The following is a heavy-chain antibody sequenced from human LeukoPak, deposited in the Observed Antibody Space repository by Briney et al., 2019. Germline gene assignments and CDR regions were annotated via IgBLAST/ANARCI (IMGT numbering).Heavy chain of an antibody. CDR3: ARDFEVSMVRGVIIAMGAFDI. Sequence: ASVKVSCKASGGTFSSYAISWVRQAPGQGLEWMGGIIPIFGTANYAQKFQGRVTITADKSTSTAYMELRSLRSDDTAVYYCARDFEVSMVRGVIIAMGAFDIWGQGTMVTVSS. D-gene: IGHD3-10*01. V-gene: IGHV1-69*06. CDR1: GGTFSSYA. J-gene: IGHJ3*02. CDR2: IIPIFGTA.